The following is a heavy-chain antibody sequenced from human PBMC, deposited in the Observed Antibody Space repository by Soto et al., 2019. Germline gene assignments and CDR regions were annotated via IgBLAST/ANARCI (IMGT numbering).Heavy chain of an antibody. D-gene: IGHD4-17*01. V-gene: IGHV1-8*01. Sequence: QVQLVQSGAEVKKPGASVKVSCKASGYTFTSYDINWVRQATGQGLEWMGWMNPNSGNTGYAQKSQGSVTMTRNTSISTAYMQLSSLTSKDTAVYYCASHGDYRFWTNCFDPWGQGTLVTVSS. CDR1: GYTFTSYD. J-gene: IGHJ5*02. CDR2: MNPNSGNT. CDR3: ASHGDYRFWTNCFDP.